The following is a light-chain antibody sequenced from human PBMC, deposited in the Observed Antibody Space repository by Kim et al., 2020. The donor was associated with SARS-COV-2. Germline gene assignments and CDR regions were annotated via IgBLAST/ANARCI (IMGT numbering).Light chain of an antibody. CDR2: GAS. CDR3: LQHTTSTIT. V-gene: IGKV1-17*01. J-gene: IGKJ5*01. Sequence: SVTIIWRASQDIINFSGWYQQTPCSTPKRLIYGASRLQSGDPSRLTGRGSGTGVTLTITSLQPEDIATCFCLQHTTSTITFGQETRPE. CDR1: QDIINF.